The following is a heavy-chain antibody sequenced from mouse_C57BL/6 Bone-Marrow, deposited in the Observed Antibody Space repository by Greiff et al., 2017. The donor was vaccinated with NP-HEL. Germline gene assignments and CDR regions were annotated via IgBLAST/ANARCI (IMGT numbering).Heavy chain of an antibody. J-gene: IGHJ2*01. D-gene: IGHD1-1*01. CDR3: ARSITTVPHFDY. V-gene: IGHV5-17*01. CDR2: ISSGSSTI. CDR1: GFTFSDYG. Sequence: EVHLVESGGGLVKPGGSLKLSCAASGFTFSDYGMHWVRQAPEKGLEWVAYISSGSSTIYYADTVKGRFTISRDNAKNTLFLQMTSLRSEDTAMYYCARSITTVPHFDYWGQGTTLTVSS.